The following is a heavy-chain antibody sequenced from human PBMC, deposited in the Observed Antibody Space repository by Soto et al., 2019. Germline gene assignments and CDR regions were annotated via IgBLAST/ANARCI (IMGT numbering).Heavy chain of an antibody. CDR1: GFSFSNAW. D-gene: IGHD6-25*01. J-gene: IGHJ4*02. CDR3: TAFFLLPRGLGSSVF. V-gene: IGHV3-15*01. CDR2: VKSRPDGGTT. Sequence: EGQLEQSGGGLVRSGGSLRLSCVASGFSFSNAWMTWVRQAPGKGLEWVGRVKSRPDGGTTDYASPVRGRFTITRDNSKSTVYLQMHSLKGEDTAVYYCTAFFLLPRGLGSSVFWGQGALVTVSS.